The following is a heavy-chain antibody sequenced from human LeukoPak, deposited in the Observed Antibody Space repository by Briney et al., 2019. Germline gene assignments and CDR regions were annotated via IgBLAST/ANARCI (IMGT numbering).Heavy chain of an antibody. CDR1: GGTFSSYA. CDR2: IIPIFGTA. D-gene: IGHD3-22*01. V-gene: IGHV1-69*13. J-gene: IGHJ4*02. CDR3: ARSTYYYDSSGSYYFDY. Sequence: SVKGSCKASGGTFSSYAISWVRQAPGQGLEWMGGIIPIFGTANYAQKFQGRVTITADESTSTAYMELSSLRSEDTAVYYCARSTYYYDSSGSYYFDYWGQGTLVTVSS.